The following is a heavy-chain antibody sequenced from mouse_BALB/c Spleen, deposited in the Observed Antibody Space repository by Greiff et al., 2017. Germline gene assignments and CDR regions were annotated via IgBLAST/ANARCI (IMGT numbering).Heavy chain of an antibody. CDR2: IWAGGST. CDR1: GFSLTSYG. V-gene: IGHV2-9*02. J-gene: IGHJ3*01. CDR3: AREDGYDASWFAY. D-gene: IGHD2-2*01. Sequence: VQLQQSGPGLVAPSQSLSITCTVSGFSLTSYGVHWVRQPPGKGLEWLGVIWAGGSTNYNSALMSRLSISKDNSKSQVFLKMNSLQTDDTAMYYCAREDGYDASWFAYWGQGTLVTVSA.